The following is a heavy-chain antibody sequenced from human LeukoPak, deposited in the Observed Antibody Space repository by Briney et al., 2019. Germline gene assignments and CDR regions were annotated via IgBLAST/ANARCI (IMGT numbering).Heavy chain of an antibody. CDR2: ISYDGSNK. J-gene: IGHJ4*02. CDR3: AKDQLYYGGPPGY. V-gene: IGHV3-30*18. Sequence: PGRSLRLSCAASGFTFSSYGMHWVRQAPGKGLEWVAVISYDGSNKYYADSVKGRFTISRDSSKNTLYLQMNSLRAEDTAVYYCAKDQLYYGGPPGYWGQGTLVTVSS. CDR1: GFTFSSYG. D-gene: IGHD3-3*01.